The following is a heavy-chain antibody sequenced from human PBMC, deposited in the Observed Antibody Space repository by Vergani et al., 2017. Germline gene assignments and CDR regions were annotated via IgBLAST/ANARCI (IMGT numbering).Heavy chain of an antibody. CDR1: GFTFTAHG. Sequence: EVQLLESGGGSAQPGESLRLPCVASGFTFTAHGLNWARQAPGKGLEWIGRIRSKNDGGTADYAAPLKGRFTISRDDSKDSAFLLVNNLKTEDTAVYFCYTDYHDYWGQGILVTVSS. J-gene: IGHJ4*02. V-gene: IGHV3-15*01. CDR2: IRSKNDGGTA. CDR3: YTDYHDY. D-gene: IGHD2-2*02.